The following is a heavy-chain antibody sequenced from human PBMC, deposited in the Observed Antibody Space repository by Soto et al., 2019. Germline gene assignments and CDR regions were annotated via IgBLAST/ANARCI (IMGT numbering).Heavy chain of an antibody. V-gene: IGHV3-74*01. CDR2: INVDGRTT. CDR3: ATAKVGDYFQVY. Sequence: EVQLVESGGGLVQPGGSLRLSCAASGFTFSNYWMHWVRQAPGMGLVWVSRINVDGRTTNYADSVRGRFTISRDNDENMMYLQMNSLRVEDTAIYYCATAKVGDYFQVYWGQGALVTVSP. D-gene: IGHD4-17*01. CDR1: GFTFSNYW. J-gene: IGHJ4*02.